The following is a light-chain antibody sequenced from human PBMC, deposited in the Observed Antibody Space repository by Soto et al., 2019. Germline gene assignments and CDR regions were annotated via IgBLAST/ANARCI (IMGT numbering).Light chain of an antibody. CDR1: QSISISY. CDR3: QQYGSFT. V-gene: IGKV3-20*01. J-gene: IGKJ4*01. CDR2: GAS. Sequence: EIVLTQSPGTLSLSPGERATLSCRASQSISISYLVWYQQKPGQAPRLLIYGASNRATGIPDRFSGSGSGTDFSLTINRLEPEDFAVYYCQQYGSFTFGGGTKVDIK.